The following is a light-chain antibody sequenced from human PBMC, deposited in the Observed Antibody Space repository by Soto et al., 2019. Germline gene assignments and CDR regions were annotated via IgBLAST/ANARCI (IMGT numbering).Light chain of an antibody. V-gene: IGKV3-15*01. CDR2: CAS. CDR3: QQYNVCYT. Sequence: EIVMTQSPVTLSVSPGESATLSCRASQSINTNLAWYQQKPGQAPRLLIYCASTRATGIPARISGSGSGTEFTLTLSIVQSEDFAVDYCQQYNVCYTFGQGTKLEIK. J-gene: IGKJ2*01. CDR1: QSINTN.